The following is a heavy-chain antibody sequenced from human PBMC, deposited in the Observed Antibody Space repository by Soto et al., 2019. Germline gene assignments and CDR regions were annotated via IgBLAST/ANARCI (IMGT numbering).Heavy chain of an antibody. D-gene: IGHD3-10*01. Sequence: QVQLVQSGAEVKKPGASVKVSCKASEYTFTSYAMHWVRQAPGQRLEWMGWINAGNGNTKYSQKFQGRVTITRDTSASTAYMELSSLRSEDTAVYYCARGRGRESWYYGFRFDYWGQGTLVTVSS. CDR2: INAGNGNT. J-gene: IGHJ4*02. CDR1: EYTFTSYA. CDR3: ARGRGRESWYYGFRFDY. V-gene: IGHV1-3*01.